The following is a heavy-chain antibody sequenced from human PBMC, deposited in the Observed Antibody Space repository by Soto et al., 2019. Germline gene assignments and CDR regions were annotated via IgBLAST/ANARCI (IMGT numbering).Heavy chain of an antibody. D-gene: IGHD3-3*01. CDR3: ARHVHNQGYEYYFAS. CDR2: IDYGGTI. V-gene: IGHV4-39*01. Sequence: GASISSSPYAWGWIRQSAGKGLEWIGTIDYGGTIYYNPSLKSRITISLDTSKNQISLRLSSVTAADTAVYYCARHVHNQGYEYYFASWGQGTLVTVSS. J-gene: IGHJ4*02. CDR1: GASISSSPYA.